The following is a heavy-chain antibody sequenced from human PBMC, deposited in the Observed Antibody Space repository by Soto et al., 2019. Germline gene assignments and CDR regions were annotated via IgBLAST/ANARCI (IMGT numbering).Heavy chain of an antibody. CDR3: ARGNSYGNYYYGMDV. CDR1: GGSFSGYY. Sequence: SETLSLTCAVYGGSFSGYYWSWIRQPPGKGLEWIGEINHSGSTNYNPSLKSRVTISVDTSKNQFSLKLSSVTAADTAVYYCARGNSYGNYYYGMDVWGQGTTATVSS. CDR2: INHSGST. J-gene: IGHJ6*02. V-gene: IGHV4-34*01. D-gene: IGHD5-18*01.